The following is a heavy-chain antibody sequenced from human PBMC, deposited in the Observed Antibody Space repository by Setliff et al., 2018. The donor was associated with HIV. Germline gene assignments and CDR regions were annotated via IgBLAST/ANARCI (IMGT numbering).Heavy chain of an antibody. V-gene: IGHV3-23*01. J-gene: IGHJ4*02. D-gene: IGHD1-26*01. CDR2: ISNNGGKT. CDR3: ARDDGRSLFLDY. CDR1: GFTFSSYA. Sequence: PGGSLRLSCAASGFTFSSYAMTWVRQAPGKGLEWVSSISNNGGKTYYADSEKGRFTISRDNSKNTLYLQMNSLRAADTAVYYCARDDGRSLFLDYWGQGTLVTVSS.